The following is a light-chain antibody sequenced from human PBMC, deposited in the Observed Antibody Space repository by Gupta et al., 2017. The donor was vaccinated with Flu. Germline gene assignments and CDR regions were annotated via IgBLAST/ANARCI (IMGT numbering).Light chain of an antibody. V-gene: IGKV4-1*01. Sequence: DIVMTQSPDSLAVSLGERATINCKSSRSILYASNNKNYLAWYQQKPGQAPNLLIYWASSREYGVPDRFSGSGSGTDFSLTISSLQAEDMAVYYCQQYDSSPRTFGEGTKVEI. CDR3: QQYDSSPRT. CDR1: RSILYASNNKNY. J-gene: IGKJ1*01. CDR2: WAS.